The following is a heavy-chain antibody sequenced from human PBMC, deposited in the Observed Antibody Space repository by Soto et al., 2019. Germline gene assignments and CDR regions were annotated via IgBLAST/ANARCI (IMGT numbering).Heavy chain of an antibody. Sequence: PGGSLRLSCAASGFTFSSYTMHWVRQTQGKGLEWVAAISHDGTNKNYGDSVKGRFTISRDNSKNTLYLQMNSLRPEDTALYYCAKDEYYYSRSGYYIFDYWGQGTLVTVSS. V-gene: IGHV3-30*04. CDR1: GFTFSSYT. CDR3: AKDEYYYSRSGYYIFDY. J-gene: IGHJ4*02. D-gene: IGHD3-22*01. CDR2: ISHDGTNK.